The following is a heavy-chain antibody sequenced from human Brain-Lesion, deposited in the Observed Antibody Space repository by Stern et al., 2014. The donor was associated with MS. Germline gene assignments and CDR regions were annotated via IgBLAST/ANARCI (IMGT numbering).Heavy chain of an antibody. D-gene: IGHD6-13*01. CDR1: GGSISSSNL. Sequence: VQLLESGPGLVKPSGTLSLTCAVSGGSISSSNLWSWVRQSPGQGLGWVGESDHSGSTIYNPSLKSRVTVSVDKSKNRFSLNLRSVTAADTAVYFCARFPASRPHVFDSWGQGTLVTVSS. CDR2: SDHSGST. V-gene: IGHV4-4*02. CDR3: ARFPASRPHVFDS. J-gene: IGHJ4*02.